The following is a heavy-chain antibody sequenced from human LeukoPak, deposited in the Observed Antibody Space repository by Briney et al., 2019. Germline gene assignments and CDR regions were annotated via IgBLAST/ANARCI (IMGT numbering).Heavy chain of an antibody. CDR1: EFTFSRYW. V-gene: IGHV3-74*01. CDR3: ARADLVGGRSGGSHFDC. Sequence: GGSLRLSCAASEFTFSRYWMHWVRQAPGKGLVWVSRISSDGSSTNYADSVKGRFTISRDNANNTLYLQMDSLRAEDTAVYYCARADLVGGRSGGSHFDCWGQGTTVTVSS. D-gene: IGHD1-26*01. CDR2: ISSDGSST. J-gene: IGHJ4*03.